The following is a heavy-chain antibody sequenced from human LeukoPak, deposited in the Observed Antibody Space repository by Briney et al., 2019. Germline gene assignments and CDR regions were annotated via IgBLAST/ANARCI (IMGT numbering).Heavy chain of an antibody. D-gene: IGHD5-18*01. J-gene: IGHJ3*02. CDR1: GGSISSYY. CDR2: IYYSGST. CDR3: ARRRYSFDAFDI. V-gene: IGHV4-59*08. Sequence: PSETLSLTCTVSGGSISSYYWSWIRQPPGKGLEWIGYIYYSGSTNYNPSPESRVIISVDTSKNQFSLKLSSVTAADTAVYYCARRRYSFDAFDIWGQGTMVTVSS.